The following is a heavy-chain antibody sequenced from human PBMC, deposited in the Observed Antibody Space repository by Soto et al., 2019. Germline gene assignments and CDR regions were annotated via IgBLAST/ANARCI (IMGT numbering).Heavy chain of an antibody. CDR1: GGSISSSSYY. Sequence: QLQLQESGPGLVKPSETLSLTCTVSGGSISSSSYYWGWIRQPPGKGLEWIGSIYYSGSTYYNPSLKSRVTISVDTSKNHFSLKLRSVTAADTAVYYCARHDYTVTTDWFDPWGQGTLVTVSS. D-gene: IGHD4-17*01. V-gene: IGHV4-39*01. CDR3: ARHDYTVTTDWFDP. CDR2: IYYSGST. J-gene: IGHJ5*02.